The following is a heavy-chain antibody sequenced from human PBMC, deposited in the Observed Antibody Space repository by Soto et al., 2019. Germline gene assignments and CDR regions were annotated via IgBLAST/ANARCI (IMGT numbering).Heavy chain of an antibody. V-gene: IGHV1-3*01. D-gene: IGHD6-19*01. CDR2: INAGNGNT. J-gene: IGHJ5*02. Sequence: XSVKVSFKASGYTFTSYAMHLVRHAPGQRLEWMGWINAGNGNTKYSQKLQGRVTITRDTSASTAHMELSSLRSEDTAVYYCARGVAGPLHWFDPWGQGTLVTVSS. CDR3: ARGVAGPLHWFDP. CDR1: GYTFTSYA.